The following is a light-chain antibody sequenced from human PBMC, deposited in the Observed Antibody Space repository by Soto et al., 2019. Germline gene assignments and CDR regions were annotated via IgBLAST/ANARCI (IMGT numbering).Light chain of an antibody. CDR1: QNIRTY. V-gene: IGKV1-39*01. Sequence: DIQMTQSPSSLSASVGDRVTITCRASQNIRTYLNWYEQKPGKAPKLLIYGASSLQSGVPSRFSGSGSGTYFTLSISSLQPEDFATFYCQQSFSTPRTFGQGTKLEIK. CDR3: QQSFSTPRT. CDR2: GAS. J-gene: IGKJ2*01.